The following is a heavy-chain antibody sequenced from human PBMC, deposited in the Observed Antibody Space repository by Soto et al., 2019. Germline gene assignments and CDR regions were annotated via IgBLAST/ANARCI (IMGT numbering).Heavy chain of an antibody. CDR3: AAGVITFGGGKPHYYMDV. CDR2: IVVGSGNT. D-gene: IGHD3-16*01. CDR1: GFTFTRSA. V-gene: IGHV1-58*02. J-gene: IGHJ6*03. Sequence: ASVKVSCKASGFTFTRSAMQWVRQARGQRLEWIGWIVVGSGNTNYAQKFQERGTITRDMSTTTAYMELSSLRSEDTAVYYCAAGVITFGGGKPHYYMDVWGKGTTVTVSS.